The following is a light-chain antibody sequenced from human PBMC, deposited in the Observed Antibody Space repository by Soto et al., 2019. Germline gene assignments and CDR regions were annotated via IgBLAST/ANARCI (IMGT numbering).Light chain of an antibody. Sequence: DIQMTQSPSCLSASVGDRVTVTYRASQSISSYLNWYQQKPGKAPKLLIYAASSLQSGVPSRFSGSGSGTDVTLTISSLQPEDFATYYCQQSYSTPLTFGGGTKVEIK. V-gene: IGKV1-39*01. CDR2: AAS. CDR1: QSISSY. CDR3: QQSYSTPLT. J-gene: IGKJ4*01.